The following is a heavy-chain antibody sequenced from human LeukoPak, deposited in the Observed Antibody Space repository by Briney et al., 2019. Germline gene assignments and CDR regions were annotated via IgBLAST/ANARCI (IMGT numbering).Heavy chain of an antibody. CDR3: ARAGDETYYYDSSGYYTDY. Sequence: ASVKVSCKASGYTFTSYGISWVRQAPGQGLEWMGWISAYNGNTNYAQKLQGRVIMTTDTSTSTAYMELRSLRSDDTAVYYCARAGDETYYYDSSGYYTDYWGQGTLVTVSS. V-gene: IGHV1-18*01. J-gene: IGHJ4*02. CDR1: GYTFTSYG. D-gene: IGHD3-22*01. CDR2: ISAYNGNT.